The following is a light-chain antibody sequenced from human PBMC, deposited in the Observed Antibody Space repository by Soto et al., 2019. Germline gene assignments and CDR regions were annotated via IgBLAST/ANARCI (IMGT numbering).Light chain of an antibody. V-gene: IGKV1-5*01. CDR2: DAS. Sequence: IKMYISLSTLSATVGDRGTITCRASQTISKWLAWYQQKPGQAPKLLIYDASTLESGVPSRFSGSGSGTDFSLTISSLQPVDFATYYCQQYTGYSQWTFGPGGIVDIK. CDR3: QQYTGYSQWT. CDR1: QTISKW. J-gene: IGKJ1*01.